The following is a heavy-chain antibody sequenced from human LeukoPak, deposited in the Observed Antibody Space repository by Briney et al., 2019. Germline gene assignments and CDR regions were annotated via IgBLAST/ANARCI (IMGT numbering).Heavy chain of an antibody. CDR2: IYYSGST. V-gene: IGHV4-59*12. CDR3: ARGVSRVRGVPGY. Sequence: SETLSLTCTASGGSISSYYWSWIRQPPGKGLEWIGYIYYSGSTNYNPSLKSRVTISVDTSKNQFSLKLSSVTAADTAVYYCARGVSRVRGVPGYWGQGTLVTVSS. J-gene: IGHJ4*02. D-gene: IGHD3-10*01. CDR1: GGSISSYY.